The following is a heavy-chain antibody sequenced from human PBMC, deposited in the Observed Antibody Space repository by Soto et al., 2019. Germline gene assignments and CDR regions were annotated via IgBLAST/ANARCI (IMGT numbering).Heavy chain of an antibody. CDR1: GGTFSSYA. V-gene: IGHV1-69*13. CDR2: IIPIFGTA. J-gene: IGHJ3*02. Sequence: SVKVSCKASGGTFSSYAISWVRQAPGQGLEWMGGIIPIFGTANYAQKFQGRVTITADESTSTAYMELSSLRSEDTAVYYCARTPRTYNWNDVSAFDIWGQGAMVTVSS. D-gene: IGHD1-1*01. CDR3: ARTPRTYNWNDVSAFDI.